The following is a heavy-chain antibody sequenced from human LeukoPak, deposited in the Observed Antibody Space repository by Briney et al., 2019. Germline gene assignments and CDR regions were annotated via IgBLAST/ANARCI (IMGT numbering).Heavy chain of an antibody. J-gene: IGHJ3*02. Sequence: SETLSLTCTVSGGSISSGGYYWSWIRQPPGKGLEWIGYIYYSGSTNYNPSLKSRVTISVDTSKNQFSLKLSSVTAADTAVYYCARENGDSSGAFDIWGQGTMVTVSS. CDR3: ARENGDSSGAFDI. CDR1: GGSISSGGYY. D-gene: IGHD4-17*01. CDR2: IYYSGST. V-gene: IGHV4-61*08.